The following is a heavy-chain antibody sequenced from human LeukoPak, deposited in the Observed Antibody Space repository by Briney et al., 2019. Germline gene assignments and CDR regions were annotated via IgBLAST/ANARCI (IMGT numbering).Heavy chain of an antibody. CDR3: ARDLSVNAFDI. CDR1: GASVRSDH. CDR2: MHGSGSP. D-gene: IGHD2/OR15-2a*01. J-gene: IGHJ3*02. V-gene: IGHV4-59*02. Sequence: PSETLSLTCTVSGASVRSDHWNWIRQPPGKGLEWIAYMHGSGSPNYNPSLASRLTLSVDATENLLSLKLTSVTAADTAVYFCARDLSVNAFDIWGQGTLVTASS.